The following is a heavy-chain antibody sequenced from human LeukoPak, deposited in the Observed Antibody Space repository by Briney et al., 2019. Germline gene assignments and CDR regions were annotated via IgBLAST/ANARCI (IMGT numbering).Heavy chain of an antibody. CDR3: ARGPRYSSTFDY. CDR2: IYYSGST. V-gene: IGHV4-39*07. Sequence: SETLSLTCTVSGGSISSSSYYWGWIRQPPGKGLEWIGSIYYSGSTYYNPSLKSRVTISVDTSKNQFSLKLSSVTAADTAVYYCARGPRYSSTFDYWGQGTLVTVSS. D-gene: IGHD5-18*01. CDR1: GGSISSSSYY. J-gene: IGHJ4*02.